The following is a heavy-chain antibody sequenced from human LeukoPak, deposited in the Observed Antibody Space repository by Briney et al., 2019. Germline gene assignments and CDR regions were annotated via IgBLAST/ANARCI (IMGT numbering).Heavy chain of an antibody. CDR3: ATSSGYYVGYIRH. CDR2: INPNNGGT. D-gene: IGHD3-22*01. V-gene: IGHV1-2*02. J-gene: IGHJ1*01. CDR1: GYTLTELS. Sequence: GASVKVSCKVSGYTLTELSMHWVRQAPGQGLEWMGWINPNNGGTNYAQKFQGRVTMTRDTSISTAYMELSSLRSDDTAVYYCATSSGYYVGYIRHWGQGTLVTVSS.